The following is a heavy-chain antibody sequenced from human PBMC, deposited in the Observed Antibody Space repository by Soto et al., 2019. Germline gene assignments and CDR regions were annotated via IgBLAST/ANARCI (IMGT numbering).Heavy chain of an antibody. Sequence: QLQLQESGPGLVKPSETLSLTCTVSGGSISNSLYYWGWIRQAPGKGLEYIGTIYFSGSTSYSPSLKRRVTIPVDTSNNQFSLKLTSVTAADTAVYYCARQPYGGYRYCFDYWGQGTLVTVSS. D-gene: IGHD4-17*01. V-gene: IGHV4-39*01. J-gene: IGHJ4*02. CDR3: ARQPYGGYRYCFDY. CDR2: IYFSGST. CDR1: GGSISNSLYY.